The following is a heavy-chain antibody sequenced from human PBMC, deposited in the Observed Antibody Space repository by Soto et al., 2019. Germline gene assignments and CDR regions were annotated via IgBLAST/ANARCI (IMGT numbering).Heavy chain of an antibody. CDR1: GVSLSTSGMR. Sequence: SGPTLVNPTQTLTLTCTFSGVSLSTSGMRVSRIRQPPGKALEWLARIDWDDDKFYSTSLKTRLTISKDTSKNQVVLTMTKMDPVDTATYYCARIAAEGPVAGTFDYWGQGTLVTVSS. J-gene: IGHJ4*02. CDR2: IDWDDDK. CDR3: ARIAAEGPVAGTFDY. D-gene: IGHD6-19*01. V-gene: IGHV2-70*04.